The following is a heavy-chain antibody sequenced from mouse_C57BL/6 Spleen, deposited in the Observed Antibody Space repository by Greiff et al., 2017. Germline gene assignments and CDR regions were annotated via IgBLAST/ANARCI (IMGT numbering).Heavy chain of an antibody. J-gene: IGHJ2*01. CDR2: ISDGGSYT. D-gene: IGHD1-1*01. Sequence: DVQLVESGGGLVKPGGSLKLSCAASEFTFSSYAMSWVRQTPEKRLEWVATISDGGSYTYYPDNVKGRFTISRDNAKNNLYLQMSHLKSEDTAMYYCARDRVLRYFDYWGQGTTLTVSS. V-gene: IGHV5-4*01. CDR1: EFTFSSYA. CDR3: ARDRVLRYFDY.